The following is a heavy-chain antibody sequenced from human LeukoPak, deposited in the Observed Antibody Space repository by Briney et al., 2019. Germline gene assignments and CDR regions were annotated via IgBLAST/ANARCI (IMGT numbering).Heavy chain of an antibody. CDR2: IRSKGHSYAT. CDR1: GFTFSASP. D-gene: IGHD5/OR15-5a*01. Sequence: PGGSLRLPCAASGFTFSASPIHWVRQAPGEGLEWVGRIRSKGHSYATTCAESLKGRCTVSRDDSENTAYLQMDSLKTEDTAVYYCARRVGDSYFYGMDLWGQGTPVTVSS. CDR3: ARRVGDSYFYGMDL. V-gene: IGHV3-73*01. J-gene: IGHJ6*02.